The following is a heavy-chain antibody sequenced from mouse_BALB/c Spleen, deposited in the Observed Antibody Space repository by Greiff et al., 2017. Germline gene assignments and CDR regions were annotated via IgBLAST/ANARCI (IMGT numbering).Heavy chain of an antibody. J-gene: IGHJ4*01. D-gene: IGHD2-14*01. CDR2: ISSGGGST. CDR1: GFAFSSYD. V-gene: IGHV5-12-1*01. CDR3: ARQKVRGAMDY. Sequence: DVMLVESGGGLVKPGGSLKLSCAASGFAFSSYDMSWVRQTPEKRLEWVAYISSGGGSTYYPDTVKGRFTISRDNAKNTLYLQMSSLKSEDTAMYYCARQKVRGAMDYWGQGTSVTVSS.